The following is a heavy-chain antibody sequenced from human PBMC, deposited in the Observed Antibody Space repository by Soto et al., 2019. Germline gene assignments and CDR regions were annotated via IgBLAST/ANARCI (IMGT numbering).Heavy chain of an antibody. D-gene: IGHD3-10*01. CDR3: ARLTDYYGSGRSRNYYYGMDV. Sequence: QVQLVQSGAEVKKPGASVKVSCKASGYTFTSYGISWVRQAPGQGLEWMGWISAYNGNTNYAQKLQGRVTMTTDTSTSTANMALRSVRSDDTAVYFCARLTDYYGSGRSRNYYYGMDVWGQGTTVTVSS. J-gene: IGHJ6*02. V-gene: IGHV1-18*01. CDR2: ISAYNGNT. CDR1: GYTFTSYG.